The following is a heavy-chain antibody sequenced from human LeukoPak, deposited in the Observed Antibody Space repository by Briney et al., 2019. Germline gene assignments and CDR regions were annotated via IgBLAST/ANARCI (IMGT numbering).Heavy chain of an antibody. CDR1: GYTFTGYY. V-gene: IGHV1-2*02. J-gene: IGHJ4*02. CDR2: INPNSGGT. Sequence: ASVKVSCKASGYTFTGYYMHWVRQAPGQGLEWMGWINPNSGGTNYAQKFQGRVTMTRDTSISTAYMELSRLRSDDTAVYYCARGTPSVEKGVIRVFDYWGQGTLVTVSS. CDR3: ARGTPSVEKGVIRVFDY. D-gene: IGHD4-23*01.